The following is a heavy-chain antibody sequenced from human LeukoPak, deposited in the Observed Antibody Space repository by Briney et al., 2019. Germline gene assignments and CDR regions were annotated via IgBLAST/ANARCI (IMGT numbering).Heavy chain of an antibody. V-gene: IGHV3-30-3*01. Sequence: GGSLRLSCAASGFTFSSYAMHWVRQAPGKGLEWVAVISYDGSNKYYADSVKGRFTISRDNSKNTLYLQMNSLRAEDTAVYYCARDLSGGDCYFDYWGQGTLVTVSS. J-gene: IGHJ4*02. D-gene: IGHD2-21*01. CDR1: GFTFSSYA. CDR2: ISYDGSNK. CDR3: ARDLSGGDCYFDY.